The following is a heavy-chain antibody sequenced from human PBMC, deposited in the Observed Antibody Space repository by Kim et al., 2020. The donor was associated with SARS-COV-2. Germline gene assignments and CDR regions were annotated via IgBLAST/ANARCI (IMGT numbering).Heavy chain of an antibody. V-gene: IGHV3-33*01. J-gene: IGHJ4*02. CDR2: K. CDR3: ARGTTVTLFDY. Sequence: KYYADSVKGRFTISRDNSKNTLYLQMNSLRAEDTAVYYCARGTTVTLFDYWGQGTLVTVSS. D-gene: IGHD4-17*01.